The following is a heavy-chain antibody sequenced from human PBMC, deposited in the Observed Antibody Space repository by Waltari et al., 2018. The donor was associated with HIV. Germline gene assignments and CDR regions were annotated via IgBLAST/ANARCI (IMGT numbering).Heavy chain of an antibody. CDR1: GGSVFSSVSY. CDR3: ARLDCSGGTCSPFDP. D-gene: IGHD2-15*01. Sequence: QLQLQESGPGLVKPSETLSLTCTVSGGSVFSSVSYWGWIRQPPGRGLEWIGTLYYTGNTYYNPSLHSRFTISVGVSKNQFSLKLWSVSASDTAVYYCARLDCSGGTCSPFDPWGQGTLVTVSS. J-gene: IGHJ5*02. V-gene: IGHV4-39*01. CDR2: LYYTGNT.